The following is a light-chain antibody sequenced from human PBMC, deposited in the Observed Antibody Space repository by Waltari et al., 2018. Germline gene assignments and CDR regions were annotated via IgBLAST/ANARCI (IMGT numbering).Light chain of an antibody. CDR2: LGS. J-gene: IGKJ1*01. CDR1: RSLLHSKYQNY. CDR3: MQALQTPWT. V-gene: IGKV2-28*01. Sequence: IVMTQSPLSLPVTPGEPASISCSSSRSLLHSKYQNYLEWYFQKPGQSPQLLIYLGSNRASGVPDRFRGRGSGTDFTLEISRVEAEDVGIYFCMQALQTPWTFGQGTKVEIK.